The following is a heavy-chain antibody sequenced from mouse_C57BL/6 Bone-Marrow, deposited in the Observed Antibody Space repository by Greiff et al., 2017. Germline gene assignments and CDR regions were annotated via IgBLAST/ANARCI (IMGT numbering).Heavy chain of an antibody. D-gene: IGHD4-1*01. CDR2: LRYDGSN. Sequence: ESGPGLVKPSQSLSLTCSVTGYSITSGYYWNLIRQFPGNQLELMGFLRYDGSNNYNPSLKNRISITLDTSENQFFLKLNSGTTEDTAPYYCARVANWDPYWYFDVWGTGTTVTVSS. CDR3: ARVANWDPYWYFDV. V-gene: IGHV3-6*01. J-gene: IGHJ1*03. CDR1: GYSITSGYY.